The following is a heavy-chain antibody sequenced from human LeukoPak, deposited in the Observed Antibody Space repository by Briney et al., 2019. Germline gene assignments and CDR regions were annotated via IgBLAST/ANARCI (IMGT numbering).Heavy chain of an antibody. V-gene: IGHV3-23*01. D-gene: IGHD6-19*01. J-gene: IGHJ4*02. CDR3: GSDGSSGWYAHYFDY. Sequence: GGSLRLSYAASGFTFSSYAMSWVRQAPGKGLEWVSAISGSGGSTYYADSVKGRFTISRDNSKNTLYLQMNSLRAEDTAVYYCGSDGSSGWYAHYFDYWGQGTLVTVSS. CDR2: ISGSGGST. CDR1: GFTFSSYA.